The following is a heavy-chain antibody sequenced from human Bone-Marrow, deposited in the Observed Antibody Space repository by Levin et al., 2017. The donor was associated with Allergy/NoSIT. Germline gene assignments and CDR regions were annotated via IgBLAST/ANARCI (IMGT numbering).Heavy chain of an antibody. Sequence: SETLSLTCTVSGGSISSGNYYWTWIRQHPGKGLEWIGYSNFRAITYYNPSLKSRVAISGDTSKNQFSLRLRSVTAADTAIYYCSRGSDAFDYWGQGTLVTVSS. CDR3: SRGSDAFDY. J-gene: IGHJ4*02. V-gene: IGHV4-31*03. D-gene: IGHD6-25*01. CDR2: SNFRAIT. CDR1: GGSISSGNYY.